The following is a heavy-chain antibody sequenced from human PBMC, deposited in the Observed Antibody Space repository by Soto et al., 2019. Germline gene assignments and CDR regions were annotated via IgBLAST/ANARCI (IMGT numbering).Heavy chain of an antibody. D-gene: IGHD4-17*01. CDR1: GFTFDDFA. J-gene: IGHJ4*02. CDR3: ARGSHSDYGDYGYFEF. CDR2: INWNTVNI. V-gene: IGHV3-9*01. Sequence: GGSLRLSCTASGFTFDDFAMHWVRQVPGKGLEWVSGINWNTVNIAYADSVKGRFTISRDNGKNSLYLQMNSLKTEDTALYYCARGSHSDYGDYGYFEFWGQGALVTVSS.